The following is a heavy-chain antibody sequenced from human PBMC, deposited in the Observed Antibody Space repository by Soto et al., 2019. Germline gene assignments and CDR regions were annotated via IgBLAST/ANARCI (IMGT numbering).Heavy chain of an antibody. J-gene: IGHJ4*02. CDR1: GGMFYSSA. D-gene: IGHD2-2*01. Sequence: SVKVSCKASGGMFYSSAINWVRQAPGQGLEWMGGIVPMNGSPKYAQGFQGRVTITADGSATTVYMDLSGLKSEDTAVYYCTFAPNWTYQLTRYWGRGXLVTVYS. V-gene: IGHV1-69*13. CDR2: IVPMNGSP. CDR3: TFAPNWTYQLTRY.